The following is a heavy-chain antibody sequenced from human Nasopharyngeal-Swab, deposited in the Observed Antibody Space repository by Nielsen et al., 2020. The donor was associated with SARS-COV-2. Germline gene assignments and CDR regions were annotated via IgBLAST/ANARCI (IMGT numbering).Heavy chain of an antibody. CDR1: GCTFSSYS. V-gene: IGHV3-21*06. CDR2: VSSSGSYI. CDR3: ARSRTDYGGTWYDAFDI. Sequence: GESLKISWAASGCTFSSYSMNWVRQAPGKGLEWVSSVSSSGSYISYADSLKGRFTISRDNVKNTLYLQMNSLRAEDAAVYYCARSRTDYGGTWYDAFDIWGQGTLVTVSS. J-gene: IGHJ3*02. D-gene: IGHD4/OR15-4a*01.